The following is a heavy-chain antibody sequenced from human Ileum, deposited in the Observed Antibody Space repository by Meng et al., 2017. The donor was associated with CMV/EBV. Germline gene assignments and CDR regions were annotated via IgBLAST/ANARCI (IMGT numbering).Heavy chain of an antibody. CDR3: VRQVVAASFDY. J-gene: IGHJ4*02. D-gene: IGHD2-15*01. Sequence: PVAGPALLKHSRTLSLTFTVSGGSITSGNVYWSWIRQPPGRGLEWIGYIYYSGSPYYKPSLKSRVTISLDTSKNQFSLNLRSVTATDSAVYYCVRQVVAASFDYWGQGALVTVSS. CDR1: GGSITSGNVY. CDR2: IYYSGSP. V-gene: IGHV4-30-4*08.